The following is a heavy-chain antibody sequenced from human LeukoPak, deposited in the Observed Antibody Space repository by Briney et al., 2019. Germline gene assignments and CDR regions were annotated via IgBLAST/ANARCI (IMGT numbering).Heavy chain of an antibody. J-gene: IGHJ4*02. CDR1: GGSISSGGYY. Sequence: SQTLSLTCTVSGGSISSGGYYWSWIRQPPGKGLEWIGYIYHSGSTYYNPSLKSRVTISVDRSKNQFSLKLSSVTAADTAVYYCARGSSSGFDYWGQGTLVTVSS. CDR2: IYHSGST. CDR3: ARGSSSGFDY. V-gene: IGHV4-30-2*01. D-gene: IGHD6-13*01.